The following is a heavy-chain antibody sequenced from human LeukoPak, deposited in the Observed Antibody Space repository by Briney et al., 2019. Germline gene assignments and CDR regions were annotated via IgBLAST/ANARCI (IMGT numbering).Heavy chain of an antibody. CDR1: GGSIRSYN. D-gene: IGHD3-3*02. V-gene: IGHV4-59*01. CDR3: ASHFFFKHKTAYEIN. CDR2: IYYSGST. J-gene: IGHJ4*02. Sequence: SENLSRTCTLSGGSIRSYNWSWIRQPPGKGLEGIGSIYYSGSTNYNPSLKSRVTISVDTSKSRFSLKLSSVTAADTAVYYCASHFFFKHKTAYEINWGQGTLVTVSS.